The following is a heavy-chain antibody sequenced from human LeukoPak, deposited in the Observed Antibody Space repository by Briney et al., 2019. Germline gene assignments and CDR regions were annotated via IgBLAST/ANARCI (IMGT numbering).Heavy chain of an antibody. D-gene: IGHD6-13*01. V-gene: IGHV4-59*01. CDR1: GGSISSYY. CDR2: LYYSGST. J-gene: IGHJ4*02. CDR3: ARLLAAAGLIYFDY. Sequence: PSETLSLTCTVSGGSISSYYWCWIRQPPGKGLEEIVYLYYSGSTNYNPSLKSRVTISVDTSKNQFSLKLSSVTAADTAVYYCARLLAAAGLIYFDYWGQGTLVTVSS.